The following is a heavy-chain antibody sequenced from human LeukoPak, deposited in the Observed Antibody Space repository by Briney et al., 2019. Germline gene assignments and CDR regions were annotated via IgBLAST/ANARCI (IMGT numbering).Heavy chain of an antibody. J-gene: IGHJ4*02. Sequence: EASVKVSCKASGYTFTGYGVSWVRQAPGRGLEWMGWISAYNGNTNYAQKLQGRVTMTTDTSTSTAYMELRSLRSDDTAVYYCARGGWSTGYSSSWYVSWPDYWGQGTLVTVSS. CDR2: ISAYNGNT. V-gene: IGHV1-18*01. CDR3: ARGGWSTGYSSSWYVSWPDY. CDR1: GYTFTGYG. D-gene: IGHD6-13*01.